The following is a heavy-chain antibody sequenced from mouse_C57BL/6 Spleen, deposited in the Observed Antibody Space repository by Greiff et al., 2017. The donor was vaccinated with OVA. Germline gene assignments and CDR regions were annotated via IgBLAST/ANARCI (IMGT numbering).Heavy chain of an antibody. CDR3: ARLRRENYFDY. D-gene: IGHD2-12*01. J-gene: IGHJ2*01. Sequence: QVQLQQSGPGLVQPSQSLSITCTVSGFSLTSYGVHWVRQSPGKGLEWLGVIWSGGSTDYNAAFISRLSISKDNSKSQVFFKMNSLQADDTAIYYCARLRRENYFDYWGKGTTLTVSS. CDR2: IWSGGST. CDR1: GFSLTSYG. V-gene: IGHV2-2*01.